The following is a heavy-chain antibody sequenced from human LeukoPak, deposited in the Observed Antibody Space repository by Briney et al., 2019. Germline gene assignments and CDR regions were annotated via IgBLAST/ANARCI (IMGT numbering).Heavy chain of an antibody. CDR1: GFTFSTHT. CDR3: ARALRAVWGYYFDY. D-gene: IGHD7-27*01. V-gene: IGHV3-21*01. Sequence: GGSLRLSCAASGFTFSTHTMNWVRQAPGKGLEWVSSISSSSSYIYYAVSLKGRFTISRDNAKNSLYLQMNSLRAEDTAVYYCARALRAVWGYYFDYWGQGTLVTVSS. J-gene: IGHJ4*02. CDR2: ISSSSSYI.